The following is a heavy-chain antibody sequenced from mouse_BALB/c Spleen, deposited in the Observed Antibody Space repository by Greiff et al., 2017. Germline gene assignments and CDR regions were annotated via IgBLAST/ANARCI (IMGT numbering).Heavy chain of an antibody. V-gene: IGHV14-3*02. J-gene: IGHJ3*01. D-gene: IGHD2-10*02. CDR2: IDPANGNT. CDR1: GFNIKDTY. CDR3: ARSGEYCNYGFAY. Sequence: VHVKQSGAELVKPGASVKLSCTASGFNIKDTYMHWVKQRPEQGLEWIGRIDPANGNTKYDPKFQGKATITADTSSNTAYLQLSSLTSEDTAVYYCARSGEYCNYGFAYWGQGTLVTVSA.